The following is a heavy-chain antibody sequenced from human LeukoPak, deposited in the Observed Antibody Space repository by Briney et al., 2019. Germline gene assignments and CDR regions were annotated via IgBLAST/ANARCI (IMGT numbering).Heavy chain of an antibody. D-gene: IGHD1-1*01. V-gene: IGHV4-59*01. J-gene: IGHJ6*03. CDR1: GGSISSYY. CDR2: IYYSGST. Sequence: WETLSLTCTVSGGSISSYYSSWIRQPPGKGLEWIGYIYYSGSTNYNPSLKSRVTISVDTSKNQFSLKLSSVTAADTAVYYCAARTTYYYMDVWGKGTTVTVSS. CDR3: AARTTYYYMDV.